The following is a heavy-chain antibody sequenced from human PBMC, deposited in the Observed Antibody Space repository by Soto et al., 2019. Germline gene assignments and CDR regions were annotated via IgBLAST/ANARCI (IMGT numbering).Heavy chain of an antibody. Sequence: EVQLVESGGGLVQPGGSLRLSCAASGFTFSNYEMHWVRQVTGKGLEWVSGIGTAGYTKYVGSVKGRFTISRDNAKNSLYLQMNSLRAEDTAVYYCAGRRQVINDYYGLADWGQGTTVIVSS. J-gene: IGHJ6*02. CDR3: AGRRQVINDYYGLAD. CDR2: IGTAGYT. V-gene: IGHV3-13*01. CDR1: GFTFSNYE. D-gene: IGHD3-22*01.